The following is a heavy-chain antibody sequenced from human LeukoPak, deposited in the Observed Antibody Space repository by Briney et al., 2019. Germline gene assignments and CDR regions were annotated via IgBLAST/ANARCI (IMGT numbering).Heavy chain of an antibody. D-gene: IGHD3-3*01. CDR1: GYTFTSYA. Sequence: ASVKVSCKASGYTFTSYAMNWVRQAPGQGLEWMGWINTNTGNPTYAQGFTGRFVFSLDPSLSTPSLQSSSLTAEATAVYYCARAGVRFLEWLYGYGNWFAPWGQGTLVTVSS. J-gene: IGHJ5*02. V-gene: IGHV7-4-1*02. CDR2: INTNTGNP. CDR3: ARAGVRFLEWLYGYGNWFAP.